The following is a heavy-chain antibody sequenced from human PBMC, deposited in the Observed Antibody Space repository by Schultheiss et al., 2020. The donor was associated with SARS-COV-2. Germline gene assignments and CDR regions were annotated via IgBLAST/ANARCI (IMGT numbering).Heavy chain of an antibody. CDR1: GFTFDDYT. D-gene: IGHD1-26*01. CDR2: IYNGDNT. Sequence: GESLKISCAASGFTFDDYTMHWVRQAPGKGLEWVSVIYNGDNTYYPDSVKGRFTISRDNSKNTLYLQMNSLRAEDTAVYYCAKGSESYFDYWGQGTLVTVSS. V-gene: IGHV3-NL1*01. CDR3: AKGSESYFDY. J-gene: IGHJ4*02.